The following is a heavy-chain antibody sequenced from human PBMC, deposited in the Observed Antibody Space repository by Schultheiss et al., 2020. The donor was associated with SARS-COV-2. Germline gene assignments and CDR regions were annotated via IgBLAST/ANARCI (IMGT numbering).Heavy chain of an antibody. Sequence: GGSLRLSCAASGFTFSSYAMSWVRQAPGKGLEWVSAISGSGGSTYYADSVKGRFTISRDNSKNTLYLQMNSLRAEDTAVYYCAKDRPVWSRVGSDHDYWGQGTLVTVSS. D-gene: IGHD2-21*02. CDR2: ISGSGGST. CDR1: GFTFSSYA. J-gene: IGHJ4*02. CDR3: AKDRPVWSRVGSDHDY. V-gene: IGHV3-23*01.